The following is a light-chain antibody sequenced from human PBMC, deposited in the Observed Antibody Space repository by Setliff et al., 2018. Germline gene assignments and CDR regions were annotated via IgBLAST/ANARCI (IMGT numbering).Light chain of an antibody. CDR1: NIGGKS. J-gene: IGLJ1*01. V-gene: IGLV3-21*04. CDR3: QVWDSGSEHYV. CDR2: YDS. Sequence: SYELTQPPSVPVAPGKTARITCGGNNIGGKSVNWYQQKPGQAPVLVIYYDSDRPSGIPERFFGSNSGNTATLTISRVEAGDEADYYCQVWDSGSEHYVFGTGTTVTVL.